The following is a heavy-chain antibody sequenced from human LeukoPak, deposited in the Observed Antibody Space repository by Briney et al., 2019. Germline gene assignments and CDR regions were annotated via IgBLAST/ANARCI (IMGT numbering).Heavy chain of an antibody. CDR2: IYHSGST. Sequence: SETLSLTCTVSGYSISSGYYWGWIRQPPGKGLEWIGSIYHSGSTYYNPSLKSRVTISVDTSENQFSLKLSSVTAADTAVYYCARIMVGGELLYAFDIWGQGTMVTVSS. V-gene: IGHV4-38-2*02. D-gene: IGHD1-26*01. J-gene: IGHJ3*02. CDR3: ARIMVGGELLYAFDI. CDR1: GYSISSGYY.